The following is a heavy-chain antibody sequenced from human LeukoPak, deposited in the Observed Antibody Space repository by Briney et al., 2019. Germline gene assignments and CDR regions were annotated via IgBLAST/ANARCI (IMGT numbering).Heavy chain of an antibody. Sequence: SETLSLTCTVSGGSISSYYWSWIRQPPGKGLEWIGSIYYSGSTYYNPSLKSRVTISVDTSKNQFSLKLSSVTAADTAVYYCARQSIAVAGTGKIDYWGQGTLVTVSS. J-gene: IGHJ4*02. CDR3: ARQSIAVAGTGKIDY. CDR2: IYYSGST. CDR1: GGSISSYY. V-gene: IGHV4-59*05. D-gene: IGHD6-19*01.